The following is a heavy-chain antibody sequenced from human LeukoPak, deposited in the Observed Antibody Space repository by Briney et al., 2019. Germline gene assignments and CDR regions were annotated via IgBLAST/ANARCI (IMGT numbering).Heavy chain of an antibody. CDR1: GFTFSSYA. CDR3: AKDGGYGSGSYYPDY. Sequence: PGGSLRLSCAASGFTFSSYAMNWVRQAPGKGLEWVSGISGGAGGAAYADSVKGRFTMSRDNSKNTLYLQMNSLRAEDTAVYYCAKDGGYGSGSYYPDYWGQGTLVTVSS. D-gene: IGHD3-10*01. CDR2: ISGGAGGA. V-gene: IGHV3-23*01. J-gene: IGHJ4*02.